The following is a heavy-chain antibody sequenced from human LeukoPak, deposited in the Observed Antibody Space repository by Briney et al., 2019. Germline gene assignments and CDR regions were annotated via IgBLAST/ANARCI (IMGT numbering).Heavy chain of an antibody. Sequence: SETLSLTCAVYGGSFSGYYWSWIRQPPGKGLEWIGEINHSGSTNYNPSLKSRVTISGDTSKNQFSLKLSSVTAADTAVHYCARGGRIVVVPAAIGGWFDPWGQGTLVTVSS. V-gene: IGHV4-34*01. J-gene: IGHJ5*02. D-gene: IGHD2-2*02. CDR2: INHSGST. CDR3: ARGGRIVVVPAAIGGWFDP. CDR1: GGSFSGYY.